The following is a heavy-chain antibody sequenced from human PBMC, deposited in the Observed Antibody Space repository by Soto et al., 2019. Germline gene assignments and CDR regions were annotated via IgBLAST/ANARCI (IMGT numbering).Heavy chain of an antibody. V-gene: IGHV1-69*13. J-gene: IGHJ6*02. CDR1: GGTFSSYA. D-gene: IGHD3-3*01. CDR2: IIPIFGTA. Sequence: ASVKVSCKASGGTFSSYAISWVRQAPGQGLEWMGGIIPIFGTANYAQKFQGRVTITADESTSTAYMELSSLRSEDTAVYYCATPGEALWSGYYGTYYYGMDVWGQGTTVTVSS. CDR3: ATPGEALWSGYYGTYYYGMDV.